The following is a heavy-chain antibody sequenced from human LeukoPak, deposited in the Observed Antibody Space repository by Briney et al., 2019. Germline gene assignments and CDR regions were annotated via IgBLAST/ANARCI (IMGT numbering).Heavy chain of an antibody. Sequence: ASVKVSRKASGYTFTSYYIHWVRQAPGQGLEWMGLINPSGGSTNYAQKFQGRVIMTRDTSTSTVYMELSSLRSEDTAVYYCARAVRCSGGSCYHTFDYWGQGTLVTVSS. J-gene: IGHJ4*02. CDR3: ARAVRCSGGSCYHTFDY. V-gene: IGHV1-46*01. CDR1: GYTFTSYY. CDR2: INPSGGST. D-gene: IGHD2-15*01.